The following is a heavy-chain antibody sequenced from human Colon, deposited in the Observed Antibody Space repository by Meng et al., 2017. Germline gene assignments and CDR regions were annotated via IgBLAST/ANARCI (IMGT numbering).Heavy chain of an antibody. V-gene: IGHV6-1*01. CDR1: GDSVSSKTAV. CDR3: TRGLEFYRFEY. CDR2: TYYRAKWNH. D-gene: IGHD3-16*02. J-gene: IGHJ4*02. Sequence: QLQQSGPGLVKPSQTLSLPRAISGDSVSSKTAVWNWIRQSPSRGLEWLGRTYYRAKWNHDYAESLRGRITINPDTSNNQISLQLNSVTPEDTAVYYCTRGLEFYRFEYWGQGTLVTVSS.